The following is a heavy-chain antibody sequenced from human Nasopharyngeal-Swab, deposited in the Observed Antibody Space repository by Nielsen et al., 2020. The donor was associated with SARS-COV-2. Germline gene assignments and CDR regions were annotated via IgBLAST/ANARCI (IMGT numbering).Heavy chain of an antibody. CDR1: GFTFDDYA. Sequence: GGSLRLSCAASGFTFDDYAMHWVRQAPGKGLEWVSGISWNSGSIGYADFVKGRFTISRDNAKNSLYLQMNSLRAEDTALYYCAKIGGSGWYVDAFDIWGQGTMVTVSS. D-gene: IGHD6-19*01. V-gene: IGHV3-9*01. CDR2: ISWNSGSI. J-gene: IGHJ3*02. CDR3: AKIGGSGWYVDAFDI.